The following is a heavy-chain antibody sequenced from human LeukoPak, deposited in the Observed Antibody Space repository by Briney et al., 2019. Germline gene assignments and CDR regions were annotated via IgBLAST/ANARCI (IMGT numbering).Heavy chain of an antibody. CDR1: GFTFSRYW. V-gene: IGHV3-7*03. CDR2: IKQDGSQK. J-gene: IGHJ3*02. Sequence: PGGSLRLSCAASGFTFSRYWMSWVRQAPGKGLEWVANIKQDGSQKSYVDSVKGRFTISRDNANNLLYLQMNSLRAEDTAVYYSARRVPLLWFGELVFGAFDIWGQGTMVTVSS. CDR3: ARRVPLLWFGELVFGAFDI. D-gene: IGHD3-10*01.